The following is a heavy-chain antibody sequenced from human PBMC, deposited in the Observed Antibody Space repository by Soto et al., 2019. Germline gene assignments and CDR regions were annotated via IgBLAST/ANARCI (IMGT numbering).Heavy chain of an antibody. V-gene: IGHV3-7*01. D-gene: IGHD7-27*01. Sequence: GGSLRLSCAASGFTFSSYWMSWVRQAPGKGLEWVANIKQDGSEKYYVDSVKGRFTISRDNAKNSLYLQMNSLRAEDTAVYYCASLTGDLGYYFDYWGQGTLGTVSS. CDR2: IKQDGSEK. J-gene: IGHJ4*02. CDR1: GFTFSSYW. CDR3: ASLTGDLGYYFDY.